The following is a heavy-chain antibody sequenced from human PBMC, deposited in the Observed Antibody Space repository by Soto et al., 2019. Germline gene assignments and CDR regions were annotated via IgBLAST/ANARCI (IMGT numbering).Heavy chain of an antibody. CDR1: GYTFTYRY. V-gene: IGHV1-45*02. CDR2: ITPFNGNT. J-gene: IGHJ5*02. CDR3: ASSYCSGGSCYHWFDP. D-gene: IGHD2-15*01. Sequence: QMQLVQSGAEVKKTGSSVKVSCKASGYTFTYRYLHWVRQAPGQALEWMGWITPFNGNTNYAQKFQDRVTITRDRSMSTAYMELSSLRSEDTAMYYCASSYCSGGSCYHWFDPWGQGTLVTVSS.